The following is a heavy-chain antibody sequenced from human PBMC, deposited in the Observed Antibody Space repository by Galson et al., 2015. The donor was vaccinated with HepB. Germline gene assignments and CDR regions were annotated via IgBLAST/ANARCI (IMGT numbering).Heavy chain of an antibody. CDR1: GFTFSSYW. D-gene: IGHD5-24*01. CDR2: INSDGSST. CDR3: ARGYRKRWLQPRGDYFDY. V-gene: IGHV3-74*01. Sequence: SLRLSCAASGFTFSSYWMHWVRQAPGKGLVWVSRINSDGSSTSYADSVKGRFTISRDNAKNTLYLQMNSLRAEDTAVYYCARGYRKRWLQPRGDYFDYWGQGTLVTVSS. J-gene: IGHJ4*02.